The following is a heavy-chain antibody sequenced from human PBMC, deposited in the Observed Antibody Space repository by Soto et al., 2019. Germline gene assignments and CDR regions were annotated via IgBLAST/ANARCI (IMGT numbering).Heavy chain of an antibody. CDR3: ARAAAGRSNYYYYGMDV. J-gene: IGHJ6*02. Sequence: GGSLRLSCAASGFTFSSYSMNWVRQAPGKGLEWVSSISSSSSYIYYADSVKGRFTISRDNAKNTLYLQMNSLRAEDTAVYYCARAAAGRSNYYYYGMDVWGQGTTVTVSS. CDR1: GFTFSSYS. CDR2: ISSSSSYI. V-gene: IGHV3-21*01. D-gene: IGHD6-13*01.